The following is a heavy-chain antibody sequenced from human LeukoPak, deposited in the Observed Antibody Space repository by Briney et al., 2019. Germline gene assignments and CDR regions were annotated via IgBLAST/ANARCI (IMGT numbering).Heavy chain of an antibody. J-gene: IGHJ6*04. CDR2: ISGSSSTI. D-gene: IGHD3-10*02. CDR3: AELGITMIGGV. CDR1: GFTFSSYS. V-gene: IGHV3-48*04. Sequence: GGSLRLSCVVSGFTFSSYSMSWVRQAPGKGLDWVSHISGSSSTIYYADSVKGRFTISRDNAKNSLYLQMNSLRAEDTAVYYCAELGITMIGGVWGKGTTVTISS.